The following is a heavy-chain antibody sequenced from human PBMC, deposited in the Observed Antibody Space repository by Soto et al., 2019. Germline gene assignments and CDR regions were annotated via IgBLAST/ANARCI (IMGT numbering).Heavy chain of an antibody. CDR1: GGTFSNSG. Sequence: SVKVSCKASGGTFSNSGLSWVRQAPGQGLEWMGGIIPIFGTVTYAQKFQGRVTITADRSTSTAYMELSSLKSEDTAIYYCARDSAPPLYGISTASVSWGQGTLVTVSS. V-gene: IGHV1-69*06. CDR3: ARDSAPPLYGISTASVS. CDR2: IIPIFGTV. D-gene: IGHD2-21*02. J-gene: IGHJ5*02.